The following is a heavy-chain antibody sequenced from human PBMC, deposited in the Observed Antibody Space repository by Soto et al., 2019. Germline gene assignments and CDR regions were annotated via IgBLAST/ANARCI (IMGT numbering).Heavy chain of an antibody. CDR2: ISSGSSDK. J-gene: IGHJ6*02. CDR1: GFTFTSST. D-gene: IGHD2-2*01. Sequence: MQLVESGGGLVKPGGCLRLSCAASGFTFTSSTMKWVRQAPGKGLEWVSSISSGSSDKYYADSVRGRFTISRDDAKNSVYLQMKGLRAEDSAVYYCVRLDCSGTSCYFYGLDVWGQGTTVTVSS. V-gene: IGHV3-21*06. CDR3: VRLDCSGTSCYFYGLDV.